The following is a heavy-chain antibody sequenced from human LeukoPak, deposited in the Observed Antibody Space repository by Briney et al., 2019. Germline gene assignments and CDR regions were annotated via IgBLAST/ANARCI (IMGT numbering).Heavy chain of an antibody. CDR2: ISYDGGNK. J-gene: IGHJ5*02. Sequence: GGSLRLSCAASGFTFSSYAMHWVRQAPGKGLEWVAVISYDGGNKYYADSVKGRFTISRDNSKNTLYLQMNSLRAEDTAVYYCASLAPPDYYDSSGYNWFDPWGQGTLVTVSS. CDR1: GFTFSSYA. D-gene: IGHD3-22*01. V-gene: IGHV3-30-3*01. CDR3: ASLAPPDYYDSSGYNWFDP.